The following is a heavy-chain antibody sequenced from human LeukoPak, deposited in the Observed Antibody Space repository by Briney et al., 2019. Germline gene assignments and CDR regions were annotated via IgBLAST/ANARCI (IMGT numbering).Heavy chain of an antibody. J-gene: IGHJ4*02. CDR1: GFTFGSYE. V-gene: IGHV3-48*03. Sequence: GGSLRLSCAVSGFTFGSYEMNWARQAPGKGLEWVSYIGTIISTTYYADSVKGRFTVSRDDAKSSLYLQMSSLRAEDTAVYYCARNVYDLRGQWLVPGFDYWGQGTLVTVSS. CDR3: ARNVYDLRGQWLVPGFDY. D-gene: IGHD6-19*01. CDR2: IGTIISTT.